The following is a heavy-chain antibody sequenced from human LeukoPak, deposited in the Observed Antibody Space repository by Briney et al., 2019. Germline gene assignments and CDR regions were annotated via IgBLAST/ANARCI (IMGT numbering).Heavy chain of an antibody. Sequence: PGGSLRLSCAASGFTFSSFGIHWVRQAPGKGLEWVAVIWSDEIKTYYGDSVKGRFTISRDTSRDTVYLQMNSLRAEDTAVYYCARDCDTNSRYSWFDPWGQGTLVTVSS. J-gene: IGHJ5*02. CDR3: ARDCDTNSRYSWFDP. CDR2: IWSDEIKT. CDR1: GFTFSSFG. D-gene: IGHD6-13*01. V-gene: IGHV3-33*01.